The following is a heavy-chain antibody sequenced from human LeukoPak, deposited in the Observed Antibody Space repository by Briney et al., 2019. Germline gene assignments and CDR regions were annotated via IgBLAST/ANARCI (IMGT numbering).Heavy chain of an antibody. V-gene: IGHV4-59*01. Sequence: SETLSLTCTVSGGSISSYYWSWIRQPPGKGLEWIGYIYYSGSTNYNPSLRSRVTISVDTSKNQFSLKLSSVTAADTAVYYCARIYGGSPFDYWGQGTLVTVSS. J-gene: IGHJ4*02. D-gene: IGHD4-23*01. CDR1: GGSISSYY. CDR3: ARIYGGSPFDY. CDR2: IYYSGST.